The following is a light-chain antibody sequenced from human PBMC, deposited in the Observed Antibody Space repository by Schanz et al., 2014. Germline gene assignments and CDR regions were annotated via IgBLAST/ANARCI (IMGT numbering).Light chain of an antibody. J-gene: IGLJ2*01. CDR3: SSYTSSSTLVL. Sequence: QSALTQPPSASGSPGQSVTISCTGTSSDVGGYNYVSWYQQHPGKAPKLMIYDVSHRPSGVSNRFSGSKSGSTASLTISGLQAEDEADYYCSSYTSSSTLVLFGGGTKLTVL. CDR2: DVS. V-gene: IGLV2-14*01. CDR1: SSDVGGYNY.